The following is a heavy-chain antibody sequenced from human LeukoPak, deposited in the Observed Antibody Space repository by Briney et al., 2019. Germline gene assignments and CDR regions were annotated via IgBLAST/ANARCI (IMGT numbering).Heavy chain of an antibody. V-gene: IGHV3-30-3*01. Sequence: GGSLRLSCAASGFTFSSYAMHWARQAPGKGLEWVAVISYDGSNKYYADSVKGRFTISRDNSKNTLYLQMNSLRAEDTAVYYCARDLSIAAAGSAFDIWGQGTMVTVSS. CDR3: ARDLSIAAAGSAFDI. CDR2: ISYDGSNK. D-gene: IGHD6-13*01. CDR1: GFTFSSYA. J-gene: IGHJ3*02.